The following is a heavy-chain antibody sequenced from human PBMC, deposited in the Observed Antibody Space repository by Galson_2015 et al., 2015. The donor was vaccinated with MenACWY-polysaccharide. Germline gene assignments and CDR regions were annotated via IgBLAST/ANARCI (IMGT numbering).Heavy chain of an antibody. J-gene: IGHJ3*02. V-gene: IGHV3-21*01. Sequence: SLRLSCAASGFSFSSYTLNWVRPAPGKGLEWVSSISYSSNSIYYADSVKGRFTISRDNAGNSLYLLMNNLRAEDTAVYYCGRVSGHFYYYDSGDLKQGPSDMWGRGAMVTVSS. CDR2: ISYSSNSI. CDR1: GFSFSSYT. CDR3: GRVSGHFYYYDSGDLKQGPSDM. D-gene: IGHD3-16*01.